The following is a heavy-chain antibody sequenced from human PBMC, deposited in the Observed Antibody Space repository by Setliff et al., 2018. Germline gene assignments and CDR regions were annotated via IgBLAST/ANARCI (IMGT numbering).Heavy chain of an antibody. V-gene: IGHV3-33*03. Sequence: GGSLRLSCATSGFTFNTHAMHWVRQTPGKGLEWVAMIWSDGINKYYGASVKGRFTVSRDNSKKMVYLETNTLGAEDTALYYCVTDPPGSGWSFDSWGQGTLVTVSS. CDR1: GFTFNTHA. D-gene: IGHD6-19*01. CDR2: IWSDGINK. CDR3: VTDPPGSGWSFDS. J-gene: IGHJ4*02.